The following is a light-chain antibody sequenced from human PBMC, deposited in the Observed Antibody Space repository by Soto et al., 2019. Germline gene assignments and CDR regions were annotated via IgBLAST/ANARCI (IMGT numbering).Light chain of an antibody. Sequence: DIQMTKSPSPLSASVGDRVTITCRASQSISSWLAWYQQKPGKAPKLLIYKASSLESGVPSRFSGSGSGTDFTLTISSLQPDDFASYYCQQYNSYLTFGGGTKVEIK. V-gene: IGKV1-5*03. CDR1: QSISSW. CDR3: QQYNSYLT. CDR2: KAS. J-gene: IGKJ4*02.